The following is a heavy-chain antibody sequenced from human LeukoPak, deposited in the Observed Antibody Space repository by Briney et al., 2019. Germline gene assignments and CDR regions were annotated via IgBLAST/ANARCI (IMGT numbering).Heavy chain of an antibody. D-gene: IGHD3-9*01. CDR3: ARELLPYYDVLTGYYLSAFDI. V-gene: IGHV1-69*01. Sequence: ASVKVSFKASGGTFNSYAISWVRQAPGQGLEWMGGIIPIFGTANYAQKFQGRVTITADESTSTAYMELGSLRSEDTAVYYCARELLPYYDVLTGYYLSAFDIWGQGTMVTVSS. J-gene: IGHJ3*02. CDR1: GGTFNSYA. CDR2: IIPIFGTA.